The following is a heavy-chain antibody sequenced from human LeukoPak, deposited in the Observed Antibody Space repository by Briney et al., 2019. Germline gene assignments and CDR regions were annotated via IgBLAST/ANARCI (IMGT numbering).Heavy chain of an antibody. CDR3: ARLRGSGSWYSNYYYGMDV. Sequence: GESLKISCKGSGYSFTSYWIGWVRQMPGKGLEWMGIIYPGDSDTRYSPSFQGQVTISADKSISTAYLQWSSLKASDTAMYYCARLRGSGSWYSNYYYGMDVWGQGTTVTVSS. CDR2: IYPGDSDT. J-gene: IGHJ6*02. D-gene: IGHD6-13*01. CDR1: GYSFTSYW. V-gene: IGHV5-51*01.